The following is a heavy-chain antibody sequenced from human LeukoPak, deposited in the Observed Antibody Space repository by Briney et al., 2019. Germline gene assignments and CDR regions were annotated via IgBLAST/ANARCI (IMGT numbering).Heavy chain of an antibody. J-gene: IGHJ6*03. CDR3: ARVRCSGGSCRYYYYYYYMDV. CDR1: GGSISSSSYY. Sequence: SETLSLTCTVSGGSISSSSYYWAWIRQPPGKGLEWIGSIHYSGSTYYNPSLQSRVTISIDTSKNQFSLKLRFVTAADTAVYYCARVRCSGGSCRYYYYYYYMDVWGKGTTVTVSS. D-gene: IGHD2-15*01. CDR2: IHYSGST. V-gene: IGHV4-39*07.